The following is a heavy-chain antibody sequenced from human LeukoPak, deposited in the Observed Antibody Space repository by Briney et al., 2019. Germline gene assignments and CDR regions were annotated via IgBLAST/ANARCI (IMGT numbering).Heavy chain of an antibody. J-gene: IGHJ4*02. D-gene: IGHD6-25*01. Sequence: PGGSLRLSCAASGFTFITYAMHWAGRAPGKGLEWVAVISYDGSNKYYADSVKGRFTISRDNSKNTLYLQMNSLRAEDTAVYYCANSPGGYPIYWGQGTLVTVSS. V-gene: IGHV3-30*18. CDR2: ISYDGSNK. CDR3: ANSPGGYPIY. CDR1: GFTFITYA.